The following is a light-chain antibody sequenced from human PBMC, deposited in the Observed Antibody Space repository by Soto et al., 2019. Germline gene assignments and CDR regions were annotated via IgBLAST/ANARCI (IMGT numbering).Light chain of an antibody. Sequence: DIQMTQSPSSLSASVGDRVTITCRASQSIVTYLNWYLQKPGKAPKLLIYAASNLQSGVPSRFSGSGSGTDFTLTISSLQPEDFATYYCQQSYSTPLTFGPGTKVDIK. CDR3: QQSYSTPLT. CDR1: QSIVTY. J-gene: IGKJ3*01. V-gene: IGKV1-39*01. CDR2: AAS.